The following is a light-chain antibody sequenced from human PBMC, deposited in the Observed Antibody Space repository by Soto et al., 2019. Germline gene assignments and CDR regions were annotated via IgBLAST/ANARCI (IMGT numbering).Light chain of an antibody. CDR2: DAS. V-gene: IGKV1-5*01. CDR1: QSVSGW. J-gene: IGKJ1*01. CDR3: QQYETFSGT. Sequence: DSHMPPSPYTLSAVVGATVPVTCRASQSVSGWLAWYQQKPGEAPKLLIYDASALPRGVPSRFSGSGSGTKFTLTIASLQADDFVTYYCQQYETFSGTFGPGIKVDIK.